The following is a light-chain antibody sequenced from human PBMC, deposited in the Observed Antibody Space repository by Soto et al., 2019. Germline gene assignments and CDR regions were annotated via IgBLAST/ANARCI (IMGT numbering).Light chain of an antibody. J-gene: IGKJ1*01. Sequence: DIQMTQSPSTLSASVGDRVTITCRASQSISTWLAWYQQKPGKAPTLLIYHSSSLASGVPSRFSGSGSGTEFTLSISSLQPDDFATYHCQQHNSYPRTFGQGTQVEIK. V-gene: IGKV1-5*01. CDR2: HSS. CDR1: QSISTW. CDR3: QQHNSYPRT.